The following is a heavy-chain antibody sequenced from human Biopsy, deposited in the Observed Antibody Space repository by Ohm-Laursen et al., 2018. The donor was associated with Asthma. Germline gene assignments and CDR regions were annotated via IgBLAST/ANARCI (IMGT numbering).Heavy chain of an antibody. Sequence: ASVTASCQASGSTFINYAIHCVRQAPGQRIEWMGWINAGNGNTKYSQKFQSRVTISRDTSASTAYMDLSSLRSEDTAVYYCARTYYDFLTGQVNDAFAMWGQGTMVTVSS. D-gene: IGHD3-9*01. CDR1: GSTFINYA. CDR3: ARTYYDFLTGQVNDAFAM. J-gene: IGHJ3*02. V-gene: IGHV1-3*01. CDR2: INAGNGNT.